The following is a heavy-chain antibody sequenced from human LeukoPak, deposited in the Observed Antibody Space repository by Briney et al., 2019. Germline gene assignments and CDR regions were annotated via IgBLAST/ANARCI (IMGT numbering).Heavy chain of an antibody. CDR2: ISATRGIT. CDR3: VRGSLASGVVVYYYYYLDV. J-gene: IGHJ6*03. D-gene: IGHD3-3*01. V-gene: IGHV3-48*01. CDR1: GFNYTSYT. Sequence: GGSLRLSCAASGFNYTSYTMNWVRQAPGMGLEGLSYISATRGITYYADSVKGRFTISRDNAKNSLSLQMDSLRAKDTAVYYCVRGSLASGVVVYYYYYLDVWGKGTTVTVSS.